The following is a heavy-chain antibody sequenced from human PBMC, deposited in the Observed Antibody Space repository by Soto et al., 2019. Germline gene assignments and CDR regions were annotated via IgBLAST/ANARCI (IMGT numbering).Heavy chain of an antibody. J-gene: IGHJ4*02. CDR3: ARLRGDYFDN. CDR2: IKEDGSET. CDR1: GFTFSAYW. V-gene: IGHV3-7*01. Sequence: EVQLVESGGGLVQPGGSLRLSCVASGFTFSAYWMTWVRQAPGKGLEWLANIKEDGSETHDLDGRFAISRDNAKNSLFMQLSSLRAEDTAVYYCARLRGDYFDNWGQGTLVTVSS.